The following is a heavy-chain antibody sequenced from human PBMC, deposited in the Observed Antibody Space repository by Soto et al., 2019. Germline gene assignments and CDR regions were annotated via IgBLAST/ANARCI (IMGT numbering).Heavy chain of an antibody. D-gene: IGHD3-22*01. Sequence: PGGSLRLSCAASGFTFSDAWMNWVRQAPGKGLEWVANIKQDGSVKYYVDSVKGRFTISRDNAKNSLYLQMNSLRAEDTAVYYCARDNGGDYYDSSGYFVDAFDIWGQGTMVTVSS. CDR1: GFTFSDAW. J-gene: IGHJ3*02. CDR3: ARDNGGDYYDSSGYFVDAFDI. CDR2: IKQDGSVK. V-gene: IGHV3-7*01.